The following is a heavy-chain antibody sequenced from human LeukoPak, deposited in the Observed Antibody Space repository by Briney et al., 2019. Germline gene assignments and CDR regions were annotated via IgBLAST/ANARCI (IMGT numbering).Heavy chain of an antibody. CDR3: ARVAEIQLWLRSAFDY. V-gene: IGHV3-48*03. D-gene: IGHD5-18*01. CDR2: ISSSGSTM. CDR1: GFPFSSYE. J-gene: IGHJ4*02. Sequence: GGSLRLSCAASGFPFSSYEMNWVRQAPGKGLEWVSYISSSGSTMYYADSVKGRFTISRDNAQNSLYLQMNSLRDEDTAVYYCARVAEIQLWLRSAFDYWGQGTLVTVSS.